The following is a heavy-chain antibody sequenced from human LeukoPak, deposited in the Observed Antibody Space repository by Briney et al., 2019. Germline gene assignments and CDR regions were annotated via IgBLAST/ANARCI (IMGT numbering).Heavy chain of an antibody. D-gene: IGHD5-18*01. CDR2: IYYDGSNN. CDR1: GFTFNSFG. Sequence: GGSLRLSCAASGFTFNSFGIHWVRQAPGKGLEWVAVIYYDGSNNFYSDSVKGRFTISRDNSKNTVFLQMSSLRAEDTAVYYCARGPHLYSYGGLMRYFDLWGRGTLVTVSS. J-gene: IGHJ2*01. CDR3: ARGPHLYSYGGLMRYFDL. V-gene: IGHV3-30*12.